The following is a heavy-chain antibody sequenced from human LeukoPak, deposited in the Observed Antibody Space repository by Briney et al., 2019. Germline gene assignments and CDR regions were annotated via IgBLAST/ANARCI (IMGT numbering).Heavy chain of an antibody. CDR1: GYSISSGYY. Sequence: SETLSPTCAVSGYSISSGYYWGWIRQPPGKGLEWIGSIYHSGSTYYNPSLKSRVTISVDTSKNQFSLKLSSVTAADTAVYYCARRPYRDCSSTSCSYYYYMDVWGKGTTVTVSS. V-gene: IGHV4-38-2*01. D-gene: IGHD2-2*01. J-gene: IGHJ6*03. CDR2: IYHSGST. CDR3: ARRPYRDCSSTSCSYYYYMDV.